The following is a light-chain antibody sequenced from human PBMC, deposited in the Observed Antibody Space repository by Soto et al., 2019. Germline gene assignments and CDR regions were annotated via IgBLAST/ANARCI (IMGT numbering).Light chain of an antibody. Sequence: EIVLTQSPDTLSLSPGERATLSCRASQSVRSSLAWYQQKPGQAPRLLIYDASNRATGIQARFSGSGSGTDFTLTISSLEPEDFAVYYCQQRSNWPPEVTFGPGTKVDIK. CDR2: DAS. CDR1: QSVRSS. CDR3: QQRSNWPPEVT. V-gene: IGKV3-11*01. J-gene: IGKJ3*01.